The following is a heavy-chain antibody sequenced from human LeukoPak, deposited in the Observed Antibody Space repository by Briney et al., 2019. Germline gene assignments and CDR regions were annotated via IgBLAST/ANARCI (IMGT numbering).Heavy chain of an antibody. V-gene: IGHV3-23*01. Sequence: GGSLRLSCAASGFTFSSYSMNWVRQAPGKGLEWVSLLSSSRGSTNYADSVQGRFIISRDNSMNSLYLQMNSLRVEDTAVYYCAKSQWLTHTFDSWGQGTLVIVSS. D-gene: IGHD6-19*01. CDR3: AKSQWLTHTFDS. J-gene: IGHJ4*02. CDR2: LSSSRGST. CDR1: GFTFSSYS.